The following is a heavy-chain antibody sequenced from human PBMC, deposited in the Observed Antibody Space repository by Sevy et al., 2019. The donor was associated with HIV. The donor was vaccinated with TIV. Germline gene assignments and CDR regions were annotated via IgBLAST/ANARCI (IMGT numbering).Heavy chain of an antibody. CDR2: INHSGST. V-gene: IGHV4-34*01. CDR3: ARGWYCSGGSCYYYYYGMDV. D-gene: IGHD2-15*01. CDR1: GGSFSGYY. Sequence: SETLSLTCAVYGGSFSGYYWSWIRQPPGKGLEWIGEINHSGSTNYNPSLKSRVTISVDTSKNQFSLKLGSVTAADTAVYYCARGWYCSGGSCYYYYYGMDVWGQGTTVTVSS. J-gene: IGHJ6*02.